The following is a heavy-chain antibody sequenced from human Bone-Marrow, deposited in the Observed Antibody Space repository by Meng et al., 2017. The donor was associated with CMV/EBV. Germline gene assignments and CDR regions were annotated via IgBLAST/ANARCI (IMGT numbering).Heavy chain of an antibody. Sequence: ASVKVSCKASGYTFTGYYMHWVRQAPGQGLEWMGWINPNSGGTNYAQKFQGRVTMTRDTSISTAYMELSRLRSDDTAVYYCARGMGPLVLCRRCFYGMDVWGQGTTVTVSS. CDR1: GYTFTGYY. CDR3: ARGMGPLVLCRRCFYGMDV. J-gene: IGHJ6*02. V-gene: IGHV1-2*02. D-gene: IGHD3-10*01. CDR2: INPNSGGT.